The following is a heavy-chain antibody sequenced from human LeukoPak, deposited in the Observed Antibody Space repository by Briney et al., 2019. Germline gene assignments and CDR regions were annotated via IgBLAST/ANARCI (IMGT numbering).Heavy chain of an antibody. D-gene: IGHD5-18*01. J-gene: IGHJ4*02. CDR2: IYYSGST. V-gene: IGHV4-59*01. CDR1: GGSISNYF. Sequence: SETLSLTCTVSGGSISNYFWSWIRQPPGKGLEWIGYIYYSGSTNYNPSLKSRVTISTRTSRNQFSLKLSSVTAADTAVYYCARGDTAMVPIEDWGQGTLVIVSS. CDR3: ARGDTAMVPIED.